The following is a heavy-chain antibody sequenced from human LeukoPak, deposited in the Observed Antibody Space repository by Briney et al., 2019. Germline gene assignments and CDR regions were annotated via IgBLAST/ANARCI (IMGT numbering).Heavy chain of an antibody. D-gene: IGHD1-26*01. J-gene: IGHJ4*02. Sequence: SETLSLTCTVSGGSISSSSYYWGWIRQPPGKGLEWIGSIYYSGSTDYSPSLKSRVTISVDTSKNQFSLRLSSVTAADTAVYYCASLRERSYYARGFDYWGQGTLVTVSS. CDR1: GGSISSSSYY. CDR2: IYYSGST. V-gene: IGHV4-39*01. CDR3: ASLRERSYYARGFDY.